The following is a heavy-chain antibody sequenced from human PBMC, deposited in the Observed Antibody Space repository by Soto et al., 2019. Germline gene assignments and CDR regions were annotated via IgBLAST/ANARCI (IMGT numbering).Heavy chain of an antibody. CDR1: GGSISSGGYY. CDR3: ARESSSWPDYEYCYGMDV. Sequence: QVQLQESGPGLVKPSQTLSLTCTVSGGSISSGGYYWSWIRQHPGKGLEWIGYIYYSGSTYYNPFLNSRVTITVDTSKNQFSLKLSYVTAADTAVYYGARESSSWPDYEYCYGMDVWGQGTTVTVSS. CDR2: IYYSGST. J-gene: IGHJ6*02. D-gene: IGHD6-13*01. V-gene: IGHV4-31*03.